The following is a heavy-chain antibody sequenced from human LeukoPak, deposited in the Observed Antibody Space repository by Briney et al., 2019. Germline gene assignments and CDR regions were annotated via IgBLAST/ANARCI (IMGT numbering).Heavy chain of an antibody. CDR2: IYYSGST. V-gene: IGHV4-59*01. CDR1: GGPISSYY. D-gene: IGHD3-22*01. Sequence: SETLSLTCTVSGGPISSYYWSWIRQPPGKGLEWIGYIYYSGSTNYNPSLKSRVTISVDTSKNQFSLKLSSVTAADTAVYYCARQAGDSSGYYYDYWGQGTLVTVSS. J-gene: IGHJ4*02. CDR3: ARQAGDSSGYYYDY.